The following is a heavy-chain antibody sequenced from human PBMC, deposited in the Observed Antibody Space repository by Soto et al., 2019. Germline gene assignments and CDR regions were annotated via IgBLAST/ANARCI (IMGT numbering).Heavy chain of an antibody. V-gene: IGHV4-4*02. CDR2: IYHTGMT. CDR1: GVPIASGTW. Sequence: SETLSLTCSVSGVPIASGTWWNWVRQSPGKGLEWLGEIYHTGMTNYNPSLKSRITISVDKSKNHFSLRLTSVTAADTATYYCAKAPLGVLRLLETLPDMDAWGQGTTVTVSS. CDR3: AKAPLGVLRLLETLPDMDA. D-gene: IGHD3-3*01. J-gene: IGHJ6*02.